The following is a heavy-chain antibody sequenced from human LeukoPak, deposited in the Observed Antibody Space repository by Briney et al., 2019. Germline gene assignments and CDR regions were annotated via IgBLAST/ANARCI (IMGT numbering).Heavy chain of an antibody. Sequence: GGSLRLSCAASGFTFRSYAMTWVRQAPGKGLEWVSATGSGGDASYADSVKGRFTISRDNSKNTLYLQMKSLRAEDTAVYHCAKKVAGAARPFDYWGQGTLVTVSS. D-gene: IGHD6-6*01. CDR1: GFTFRSYA. CDR3: AKKVAGAARPFDY. CDR2: TGSGGDA. J-gene: IGHJ4*02. V-gene: IGHV3-23*01.